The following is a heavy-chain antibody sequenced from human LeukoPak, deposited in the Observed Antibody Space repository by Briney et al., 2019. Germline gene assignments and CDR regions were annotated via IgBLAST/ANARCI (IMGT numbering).Heavy chain of an antibody. CDR2: IKSNSDGGTT. V-gene: IGHV3-15*05. CDR1: GLTFSKAW. D-gene: IGHD2-15*01. CDR3: TAFDCSAGSCFSPFDH. J-gene: IGHJ4*02. Sequence: AGGFLRLSCEASGLTFSKAWMSWVRQVPGKGMEWVGRIKSNSDGGTTDYAAPVKGRLIISRDDSKNTVYLQMNSLKTEDTALYFCTAFDCSAGSCFSPFDHWGQGTLVTVSP.